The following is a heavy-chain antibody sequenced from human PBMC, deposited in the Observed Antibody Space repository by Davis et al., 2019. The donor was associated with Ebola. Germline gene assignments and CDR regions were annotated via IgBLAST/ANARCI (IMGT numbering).Heavy chain of an antibody. V-gene: IGHV1-69*06. Sequence: SVPVSCKASRGTFSSYAISWVRQAPGQGLEWTGGIIPIFGTANYAQKFQGRVTITADKSTSTAYMELSSLRSEDTAVYYCARAGYCSSTSCQRYYYYYGMDVWGQGTTVTVSS. D-gene: IGHD2-2*03. CDR1: RGTFSSYA. CDR2: IIPIFGTA. CDR3: ARAGYCSSTSCQRYYYYYGMDV. J-gene: IGHJ6*02.